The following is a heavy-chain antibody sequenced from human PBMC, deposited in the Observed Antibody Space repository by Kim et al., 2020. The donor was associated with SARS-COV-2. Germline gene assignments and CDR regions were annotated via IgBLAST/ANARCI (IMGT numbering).Heavy chain of an antibody. D-gene: IGHD1-26*01. Sequence: GGTNYAQKFQGRVTMTRDTSISTAYMELSRLRSDDTAVYYCARASNSGDPWGQGTLVTVSS. V-gene: IGHV1-2*02. J-gene: IGHJ5*02. CDR3: ARASNSGDP. CDR2: GGT.